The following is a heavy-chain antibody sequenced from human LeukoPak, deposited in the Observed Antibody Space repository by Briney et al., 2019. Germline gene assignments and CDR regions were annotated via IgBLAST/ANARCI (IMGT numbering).Heavy chain of an antibody. V-gene: IGHV4-4*09. CDR1: GGPISSYY. D-gene: IGHD7-27*01. CDR2: IYTSGST. Sequence: SETLSLTCTVSGGPISSYYWSWIRQPPGKGLEWIGYIYTSGSTNYNPSLKSRVTISVDTSKNHFSLKLSSVTAADTAVYYCARIARWGYSYMDVWGKGTTVTVSS. J-gene: IGHJ6*03. CDR3: ARIARWGYSYMDV.